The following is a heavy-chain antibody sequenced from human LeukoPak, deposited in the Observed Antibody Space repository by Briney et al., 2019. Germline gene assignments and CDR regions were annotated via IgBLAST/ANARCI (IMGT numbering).Heavy chain of an antibody. J-gene: IGHJ5*02. V-gene: IGHV3-9*01. Sequence: GRSLRLSCAASGFTFYDYAMHWVRQAPGKGLEWVSGISWNGGSIGYADSVKGRFTISRDNAKNSLYLQMNSLRAEDTALYYCAKDYYYGSGSYYTNWFDPWGQGTLVTVSS. CDR2: ISWNGGSI. D-gene: IGHD3-10*01. CDR3: AKDYYYGSGSYYTNWFDP. CDR1: GFTFYDYA.